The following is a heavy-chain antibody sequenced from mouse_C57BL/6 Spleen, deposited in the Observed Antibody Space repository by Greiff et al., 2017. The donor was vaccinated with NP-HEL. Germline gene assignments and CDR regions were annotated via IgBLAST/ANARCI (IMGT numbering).Heavy chain of an antibody. J-gene: IGHJ2*01. CDR3: ASRVIYGNDVDY. CDR2: IDPSDSYT. CDR1: GYTFTSYW. V-gene: IGHV1-69*01. D-gene: IGHD2-2*01. Sequence: VQLQQPGAELVMPGASVKLSCKASGYTFTSYWMHWVKQRPGPGLEWIGEIDPSDSYTNYNQKFKGKSTLTVDKSSSTAYMQLSSLTSEDSAVYYGASRVIYGNDVDYWGQGTTLTVAS.